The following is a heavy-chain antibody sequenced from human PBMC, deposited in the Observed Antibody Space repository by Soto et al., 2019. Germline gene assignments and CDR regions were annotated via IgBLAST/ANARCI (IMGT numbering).Heavy chain of an antibody. CDR3: VRGPSHGAFDI. J-gene: IGHJ3*02. CDR2: ITPDGNRA. CDR1: GSTFSSYD. V-gene: IGHV3-30-3*01. Sequence: QVQLVESGGDVVQPGRSLRLSCAASGSTFSSYDIHWVRQAPGKGLEWVAHITPDGNRAYYADSVKGRFTVSRDNARNTVSLQVKSLRPEDTAVYHCVRGPSHGAFDIWGQGTLVTVSS.